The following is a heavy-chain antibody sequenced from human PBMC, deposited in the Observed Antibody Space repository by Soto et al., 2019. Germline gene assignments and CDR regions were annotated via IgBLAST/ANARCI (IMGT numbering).Heavy chain of an antibody. CDR1: GYTFTSYD. V-gene: IGHV1-8*01. Sequence: ASVKGACKASGYTFTSYDSNWVRQATGQGLEWMGWMNPNSGNTGYAQKFQGRVTMTRNTSISTAYMELSSLRSEDTAVYYCARGLGGVIVNYYYYMDVWGKGTTVTVSS. J-gene: IGHJ6*03. CDR2: MNPNSGNT. D-gene: IGHD3-16*02. CDR3: ARGLGGVIVNYYYYMDV.